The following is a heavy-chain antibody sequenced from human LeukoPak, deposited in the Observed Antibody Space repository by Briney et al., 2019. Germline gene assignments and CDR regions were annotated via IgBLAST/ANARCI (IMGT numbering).Heavy chain of an antibody. Sequence: GGALRLSCAASGFTFSSYAMNWVRQAPGKGLEWVSAIIGSGDSTFYADSVKGRFTISRDNSKNTLYLQMNSLRADDTAVYYCAKEPNMSPFDYWGQGTLVTLST. D-gene: IGHD2/OR15-2a*01. V-gene: IGHV3-23*01. J-gene: IGHJ4*02. CDR1: GFTFSSYA. CDR3: AKEPNMSPFDY. CDR2: IIGSGDST.